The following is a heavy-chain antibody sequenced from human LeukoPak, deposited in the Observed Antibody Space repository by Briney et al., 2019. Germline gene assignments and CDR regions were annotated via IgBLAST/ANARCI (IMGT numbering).Heavy chain of an antibody. J-gene: IGHJ6*03. CDR2: VSWNGDTI. Sequence: GGSLRLSCAASGFTFDDYAMHWVRQAPGAGLEWVSGVSWNGDTIDYADSVKGRFTISRDNAKNFLFLQMNSLRAEDTALYYCAKSPYRAAPIYYYFYMDVWGKGTTVTVSS. V-gene: IGHV3-9*01. D-gene: IGHD6-6*01. CDR3: AKSPYRAAPIYYYFYMDV. CDR1: GFTFDDYA.